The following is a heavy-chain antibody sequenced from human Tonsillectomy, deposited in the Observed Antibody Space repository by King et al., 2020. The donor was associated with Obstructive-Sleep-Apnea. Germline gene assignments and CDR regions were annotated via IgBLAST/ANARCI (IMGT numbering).Heavy chain of an antibody. D-gene: IGHD3-22*01. J-gene: IGHJ4*02. Sequence: LVESGGGLVKPGGSLRLSCAASGFTFIDYYITWIRQAPGKGLEWVSYISSSGSMKYYADSVKGRFSISRDNAKKSLYLQMNSLRAEDTAVYYCASSSGYFDYWGQGTLVTVSS. CDR2: ISSSGSMK. V-gene: IGHV3-11*01. CDR1: GFTFIDYY. CDR3: ASSSGYFDY.